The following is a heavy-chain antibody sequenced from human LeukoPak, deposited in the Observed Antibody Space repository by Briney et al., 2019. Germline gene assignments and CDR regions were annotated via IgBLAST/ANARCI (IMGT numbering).Heavy chain of an antibody. D-gene: IGHD3-10*01. V-gene: IGHV4-59*01. CDR1: GGSISNYY. Sequence: SETLSLTCTVSGGSISNYYWSWIRQPPGKGLQWIGYISDSGTTNYNPSLKSRVTTSLDTSKNQFSLQLGSVTAADTAVYYCARDFMVRGDQVNYYYYYMDVWGTGATITVSS. CDR3: ARDFMVRGDQVNYYYYYMDV. J-gene: IGHJ6*03. CDR2: ISDSGTT.